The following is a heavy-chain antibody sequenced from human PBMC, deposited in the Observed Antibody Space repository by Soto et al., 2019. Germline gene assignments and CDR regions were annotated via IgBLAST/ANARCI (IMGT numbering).Heavy chain of an antibody. V-gene: IGHV4-34*01. CDR2: INHSGST. J-gene: IGHJ4*02. Sequence: PSETLSLTCAVYGGSFSGYYWTWIRQPPGTGLEWIGEINHSGSTNYNPSLKSRVTISVDTSKNQFSLKLSSVTAADTAVYYCGRMESGATTYYFDYWGQGTLVTVSS. CDR1: GGSFSGYY. D-gene: IGHD1-26*01. CDR3: GRMESGATTYYFDY.